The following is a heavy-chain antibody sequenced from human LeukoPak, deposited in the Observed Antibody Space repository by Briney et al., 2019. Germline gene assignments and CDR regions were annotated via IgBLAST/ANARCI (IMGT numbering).Heavy chain of an antibody. D-gene: IGHD4-17*01. CDR3: ARGAVLGDYEWFDP. CDR1: GGSISSYY. Sequence: PSETLSLTCTVSGGSISSYYWSWIRQPPGKGLEWIGYIYYSGSTNYNPSLKSRVTISVDTSKNQFSLKLSSVTAADTAVYYCARGAVLGDYEWFDPWGQGTLVTVSS. J-gene: IGHJ5*02. V-gene: IGHV4-59*01. CDR2: IYYSGST.